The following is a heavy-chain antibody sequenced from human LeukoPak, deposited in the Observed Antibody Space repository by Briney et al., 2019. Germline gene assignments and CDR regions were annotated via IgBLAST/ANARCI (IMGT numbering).Heavy chain of an antibody. J-gene: IGHJ4*02. V-gene: IGHV3-20*01. Sequence: GGSLRLSCAASRFTFDDYGMSWVRQAPGKGLDWVSGINWNGGSTGYADSVKGRFTISRDNAKNSLYLQMNSLRAEDTALYHCSRLGGSQEIDYWGQGTLVTVSS. CDR3: SRLGGSQEIDY. CDR1: RFTFDDYG. CDR2: INWNGGST. D-gene: IGHD1-26*01.